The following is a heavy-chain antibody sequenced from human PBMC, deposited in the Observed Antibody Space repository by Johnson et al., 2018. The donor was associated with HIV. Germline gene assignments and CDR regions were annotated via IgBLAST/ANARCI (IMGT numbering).Heavy chain of an antibody. CDR1: GFTLSHYG. J-gene: IGHJ3*01. CDR3: AGERGGSSGWSDAWDV. V-gene: IGHV3-30*03. Sequence: QVQLVESGGGVVQPGRSLRLSCAASGFTLSHYGMHWVRQAPGTGLEWVAIISYGGSYKYYADSVKGRFTISRDNSKTSLILQMNSLRAEDTAVYYCAGERGGSSGWSDAWDVWGQGTMVTVSS. CDR2: ISYGGSYK. D-gene: IGHD6-19*01.